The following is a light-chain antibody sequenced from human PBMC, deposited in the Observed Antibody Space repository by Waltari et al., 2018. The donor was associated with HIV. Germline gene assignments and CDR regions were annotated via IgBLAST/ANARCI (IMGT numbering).Light chain of an antibody. CDR1: QSLLPSDGYTN. J-gene: IGKJ4*01. Sequence: EIVVTESPLPLPVTPGEPACISCRYSQSLLPSDGYTNLDWYLHKPGQCPQLLIYLSSNRASGVPDRFSGSGSGTDFTLETSRVEAEDVGVYYCMQTLQAPLTFGVGTKVEIK. V-gene: IGKV2-28*01. CDR3: MQTLQAPLT. CDR2: LSS.